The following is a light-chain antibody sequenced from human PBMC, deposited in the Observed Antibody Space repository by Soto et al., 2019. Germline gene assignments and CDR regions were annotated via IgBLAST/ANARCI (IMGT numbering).Light chain of an antibody. CDR2: EVN. CDR3: TSYAGGNNV. Sequence: QSVLTQPPSASGSPGQSVTISCTGTSSDVGGYNYVSWYQQYPGKVPKLMVYEVNKRPSRVPDRFSGSKSGNTASLTVSGLQAEDEAYYYCTSYAGGNNVFGTGTKLTVL. CDR1: SSDVGGYNY. J-gene: IGLJ1*01. V-gene: IGLV2-8*01.